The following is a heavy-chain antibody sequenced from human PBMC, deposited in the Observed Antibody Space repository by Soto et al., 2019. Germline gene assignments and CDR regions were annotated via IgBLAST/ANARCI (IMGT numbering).Heavy chain of an antibody. D-gene: IGHD2-15*01. CDR1: GFTFSSYA. Sequence: GGSLRLSCGASGFTFSSYAMSWVRQAPGKGLEWVSVISDSGGSTYYADSVKGRFTISRDNSKNTLYLQMNSLRAEDTAVYYCAKYVEGWLLDYWGQGTLVTVSS. CDR2: ISDSGGST. V-gene: IGHV3-23*01. J-gene: IGHJ4*02. CDR3: AKYVEGWLLDY.